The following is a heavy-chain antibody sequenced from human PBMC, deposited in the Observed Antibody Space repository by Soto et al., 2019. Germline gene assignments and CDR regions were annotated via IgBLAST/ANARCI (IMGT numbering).Heavy chain of an antibody. J-gene: IGHJ3*02. CDR3: ARGFDGSVVGYAFDI. V-gene: IGHV4-61*01. D-gene: IGHD2-15*01. CDR1: GDSVSSGNYY. CDR2: IYYNGST. Sequence: SETLSLTCTVSGDSVSSGNYYWSWIRQPPGKGLEWIGYIYYNGSTNYNPSLKSRVTISLDTSKNQFSLKLSSLRSEDTAVYYCARGFDGSVVGYAFDIWGQGTMVTVSS.